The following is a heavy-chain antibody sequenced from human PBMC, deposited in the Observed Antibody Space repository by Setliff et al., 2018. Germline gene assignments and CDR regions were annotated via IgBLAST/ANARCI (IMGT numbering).Heavy chain of an antibody. Sequence: SETLSLTCTVSGDSISSGSYYWTWIRQPAGKGLEWIGHLHSSGGTKYNPSLESRVSMSVDTSKNQFSLRLSSLTAADTAVYYCARHRRDSSGNYFVGLYYFDYWGQGTPVTVS. CDR1: GDSISSGSYY. J-gene: IGHJ4*02. CDR3: ARHRRDSSGNYFVGLYYFDY. CDR2: LHSSGGT. V-gene: IGHV4-61*09. D-gene: IGHD3-22*01.